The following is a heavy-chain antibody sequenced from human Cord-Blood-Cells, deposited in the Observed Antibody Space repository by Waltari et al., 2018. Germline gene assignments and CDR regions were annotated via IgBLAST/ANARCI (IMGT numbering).Heavy chain of an antibody. CDR3: ARGARVRGVKLYFDY. CDR1: GFTFSSYE. D-gene: IGHD3-10*01. J-gene: IGHJ4*02. Sequence: EVQLVESGGGLVQPGGSLRLSCAASGFTFSSYEMNWVRQAPGKGLEWVSYISSSGSTIYYADSVKGRCTISRDNAKNSLYLQMNSLRAEDTAVYYCARGARVRGVKLYFDYWGQGTLVTVSS. V-gene: IGHV3-48*03. CDR2: ISSSGSTI.